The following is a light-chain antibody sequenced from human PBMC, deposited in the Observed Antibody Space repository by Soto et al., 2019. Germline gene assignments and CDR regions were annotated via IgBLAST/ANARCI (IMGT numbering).Light chain of an antibody. CDR1: SSNIGSDF. V-gene: IGLV1-47*01. J-gene: IGLJ1*01. CDR2: HNY. CDR3: SAWDDSLSANV. Sequence: QSALTQPPSASGTPGQRVTISCSGSSSNIGSDFVYWYQQLPGTAPKLLIYHNYQRPSGVPDRFSGSKSGTSGSLAISDLRSEAEADYYCSAWDDSLSANVFGAGTKLTVL.